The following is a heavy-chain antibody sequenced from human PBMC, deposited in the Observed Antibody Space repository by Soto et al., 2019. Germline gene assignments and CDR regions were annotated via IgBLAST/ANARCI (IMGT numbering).Heavy chain of an antibody. CDR3: ARHRRIRDGYNGGAFDI. CDR2: IYYSGST. D-gene: IGHD2-8*01. J-gene: IGHJ3*02. CDR1: GGSISSSSYY. V-gene: IGHV4-39*01. Sequence: SETLSLTCTVSGGSISSSSYYWGWIRQHPGKGLEWSGSIYYSGSTYYNPSLKSRVTISVDTSKNQFSLKLSSVTAADTAVYYCARHRRIRDGYNGGAFDIWGQGTMVTVSS.